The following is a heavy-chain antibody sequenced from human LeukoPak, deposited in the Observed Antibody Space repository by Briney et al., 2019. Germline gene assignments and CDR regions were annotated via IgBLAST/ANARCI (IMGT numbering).Heavy chain of an antibody. Sequence: SETLSLTCTVSGGSISSYYCSWIRQPPGKGLEWIGYIYYSGSTNYNPSLKSRVTISVDTSKNQFSLKLSSVTAADKAVYYCARDLGYCSSTSCYGWFDPWRQGTLVTVSS. D-gene: IGHD2-2*03. V-gene: IGHV4-59*01. CDR2: IYYSGST. J-gene: IGHJ5*02. CDR1: GGSISSYY. CDR3: ARDLGYCSSTSCYGWFDP.